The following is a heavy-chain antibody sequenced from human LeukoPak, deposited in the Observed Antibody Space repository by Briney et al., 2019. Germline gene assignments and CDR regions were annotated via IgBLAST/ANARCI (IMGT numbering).Heavy chain of an antibody. Sequence: SGGSLRLSCAASGLTFNSLGLHWVRQAPGKGLEWVSSMSYDERYEYYADSVKGRFTMSRDNAKNSLYLQMNSLRAEDTAVYYCARDGRGWELLNYFDYWGQGTLVTVSS. CDR1: GLTFNSLG. D-gene: IGHD1-26*01. CDR3: ARDGRGWELLNYFDY. CDR2: MSYDERYE. J-gene: IGHJ4*02. V-gene: IGHV3-30*03.